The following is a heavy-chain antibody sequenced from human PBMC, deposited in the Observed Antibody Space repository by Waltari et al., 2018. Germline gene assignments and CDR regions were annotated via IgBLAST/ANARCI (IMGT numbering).Heavy chain of an antibody. CDR1: GFTFSVFS. J-gene: IGHJ4*02. CDR3: ARIDGSGWYGS. V-gene: IGHV3-64*07. D-gene: IGHD6-19*01. CDR2: FSRDGVTT. Sequence: EVQMVESGGGLVQPGGSMRLSCAASGFTFSVFSMPCVRQAPGKGLEYVSAFSRDGVTTYYADSVKGRFTISRDNSKNTLYLQMGSLRADDTAVYYCARIDGSGWYGSWGQGTLVTVSS.